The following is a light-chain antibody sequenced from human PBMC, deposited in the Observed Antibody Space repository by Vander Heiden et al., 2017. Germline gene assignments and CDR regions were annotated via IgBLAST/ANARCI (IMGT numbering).Light chain of an antibody. V-gene: IGKV3-11*01. CDR3: QHRSNWPPGPT. CDR1: QSFRFY. Sequence: TVLTQSPATLSLSPGQRPTLSPRDSQSFRFYLALYQQKPGRAPRPHLYDASIRATGIPARFSGSGSGTDFTLTISSLGPEDFAVYYCQHRSNWPPGPTFGGGTKVEIK. CDR2: DAS. J-gene: IGKJ4*01.